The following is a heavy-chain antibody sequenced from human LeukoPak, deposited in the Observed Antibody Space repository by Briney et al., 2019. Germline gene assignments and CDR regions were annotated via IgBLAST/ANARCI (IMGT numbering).Heavy chain of an antibody. V-gene: IGHV5-51*01. CDR2: IYPGDSET. CDR3: ARQDCSGGSCRFDY. D-gene: IGHD2-15*01. Sequence: GEDLKISCKGSGYSFTTFWIAWVRQMPGKGLQLMGIIYPGDSETIYNPSFQGQVSISADRSVSTAYLQRSCLKASDTAMYYCARQDCSGGSCRFDYWGQGTLVTVYS. CDR1: GYSFTTFW. J-gene: IGHJ4*02.